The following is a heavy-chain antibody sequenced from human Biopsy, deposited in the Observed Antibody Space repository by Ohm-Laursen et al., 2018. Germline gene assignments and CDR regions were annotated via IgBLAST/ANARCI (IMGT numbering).Heavy chain of an antibody. CDR3: ARGMRSSGWPYSDS. Sequence: GTLSLTCTVSGDSINNYYWSWIRQPAGKGLEWIGRIYTSGSPNYNLSLESRVTMSVDTSKNQFSLNLRSVTAADTAVYYCARGMRSSGWPYSDSWGQGTLVTVSS. CDR2: IYTSGSP. V-gene: IGHV4-4*07. D-gene: IGHD6-19*01. CDR1: GDSINNYY. J-gene: IGHJ4*02.